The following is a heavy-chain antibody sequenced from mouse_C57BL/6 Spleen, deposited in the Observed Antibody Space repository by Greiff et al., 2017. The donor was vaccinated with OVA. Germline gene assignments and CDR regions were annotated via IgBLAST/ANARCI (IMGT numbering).Heavy chain of an antibody. Sequence: EVQLQQSGPELVKPGASVKISCKASGYTFTDYYMNWVKQSHGKSLEWIGDINPNNGGTSYNQKFKGKATLTVDKSSSTAYMELRSLTSEDSAVYYCARGIYDYGNFDYWGQGTTLTVSS. V-gene: IGHV1-26*01. D-gene: IGHD2-4*01. CDR2: INPNNGGT. J-gene: IGHJ2*01. CDR1: GYTFTDYY. CDR3: ARGIYDYGNFDY.